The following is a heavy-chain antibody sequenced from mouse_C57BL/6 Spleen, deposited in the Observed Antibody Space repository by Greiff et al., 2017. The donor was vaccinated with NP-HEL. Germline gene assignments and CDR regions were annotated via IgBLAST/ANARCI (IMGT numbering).Heavy chain of an antibody. CDR1: GYTFTDYY. CDR2: INPNNGGT. Sequence: EVQLQQSGPELVKPGASVKISCKASGYTFTDYYMNWVKQSHGKSLEWIGDINPNNGGTSYNQKFKGKATLTVDKSSSTAYMELRSLTSEDSAVYYCANQLGDWYFDVWGTETTVTVSS. D-gene: IGHD4-1*02. CDR3: ANQLGDWYFDV. J-gene: IGHJ1*03. V-gene: IGHV1-26*01.